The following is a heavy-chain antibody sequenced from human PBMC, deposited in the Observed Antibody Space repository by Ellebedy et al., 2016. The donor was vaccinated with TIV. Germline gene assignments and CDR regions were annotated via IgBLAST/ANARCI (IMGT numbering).Heavy chain of an antibody. J-gene: IGHJ4*02. CDR2: INNGGRTT. CDR1: GFTFSGYA. V-gene: IGHV3-23*01. D-gene: IGHD5-18*01. CDR3: ARDRTPGDGYWVFDQ. Sequence: GESLKISCVASGFTFSGYAMSWVRQAPGKGLEWVSGINNGGRTTSYADSVKGRFTISRDNSKSTLDLQMNSLRAEDTAIYYCARDRTPGDGYWVFDQWGQGALVTVSS.